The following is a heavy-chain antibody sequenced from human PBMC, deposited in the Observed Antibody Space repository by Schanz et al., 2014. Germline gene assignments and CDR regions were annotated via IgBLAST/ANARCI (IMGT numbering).Heavy chain of an antibody. J-gene: IGHJ5*02. D-gene: IGHD6-13*01. CDR3: ARGGGAAAST. CDR2: IYSGGST. V-gene: IGHV3-66*01. CDR1: GFTVSNNL. Sequence: VQLVESGGGVAQPGRSLRLSCAASGFTVSNNLMRWVRQAPGKGLEWVSIIYSGGSTFYADSVKGRFTISRDNSKNTLYLQMNSLRAEDTAVYYCARGGGAAASTWGQGTLVTVSS.